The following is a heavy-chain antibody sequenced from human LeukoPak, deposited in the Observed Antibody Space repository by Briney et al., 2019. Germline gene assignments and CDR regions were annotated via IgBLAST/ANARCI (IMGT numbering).Heavy chain of an antibody. J-gene: IGHJ4*02. CDR3: ARFGVVAHPYYFDY. CDR1: GYTFTGYY. Sequence: ASVKVSCKASGYTFTGYYMHWVRQAPGQGLEWMGWINPNSGGTNYAQKFQGRVTMTRDTSISTAYMELSRLRSDDTAVYYCARFGVVAHPYYFDYWGQGTLVTVSS. V-gene: IGHV1-2*02. D-gene: IGHD3-22*01. CDR2: INPNSGGT.